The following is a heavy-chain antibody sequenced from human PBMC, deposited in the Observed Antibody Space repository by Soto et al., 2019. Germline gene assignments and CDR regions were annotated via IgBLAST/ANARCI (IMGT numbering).Heavy chain of an antibody. J-gene: IGHJ4*02. V-gene: IGHV3-23*01. CDR1: GFTFNNYA. CDR3: AKDRLGGNFDY. CDR2: ISGTGGNT. Sequence: GGSLRLSCAASGFTFNNYAMNWVRQAPGKGLEWVATISGTGGNTYYADSVKGRFTISRDNSKNTLYLQMNSLRVEDTAVYYCAKDRLGGNFDYWGQGTQVTVSS.